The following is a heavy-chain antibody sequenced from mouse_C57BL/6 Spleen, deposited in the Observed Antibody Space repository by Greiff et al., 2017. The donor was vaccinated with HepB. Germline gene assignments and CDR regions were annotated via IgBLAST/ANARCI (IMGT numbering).Heavy chain of an antibody. CDR2: IHPNSGST. Sequence: QVQLQQSGAELVKPGASVKLSCKASGYTFTSYWMHWVKQRPGQGLEWIGMIHPNSGSTNYNEKFKSKATLTVDKSSSTAYMQLSSLTSEDSAVYYCARSAGTNPSFAYWGQGTLVTVSA. J-gene: IGHJ3*01. D-gene: IGHD4-1*01. CDR3: ARSAGTNPSFAY. V-gene: IGHV1-64*01. CDR1: GYTFTSYW.